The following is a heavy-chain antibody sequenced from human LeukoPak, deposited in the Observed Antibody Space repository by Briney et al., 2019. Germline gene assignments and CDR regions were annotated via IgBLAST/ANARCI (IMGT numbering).Heavy chain of an antibody. CDR1: GFTFSIYG. V-gene: IGHV3-33*06. CDR2: IWYDGSNK. Sequence: GGSLRLSCAASGFTFSIYGMHWVRQAPGKGLEWVAVIWYDGSNKYYADSVKGRFTISRDNSKNTLYLQMNSLRAEDTAVYYCAKGDYYDSSGYYFDYWGQGTLVTVSS. CDR3: AKGDYYDSSGYYFDY. J-gene: IGHJ4*02. D-gene: IGHD3-22*01.